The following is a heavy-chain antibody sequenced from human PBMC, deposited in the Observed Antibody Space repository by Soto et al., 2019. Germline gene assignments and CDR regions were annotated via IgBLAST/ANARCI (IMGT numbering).Heavy chain of an antibody. CDR1: AFTVLINY. CDR2: ISSDGGT. J-gene: IGHJ4*02. D-gene: IGHD6-19*01. V-gene: IGHV3-53*01. CDR3: ARDVIAVAGSADY. Sequence: GGSLILSCAASAFTVLINYMSWVRQAPGKGLEWVSAISSDGGTYYTDSVKGRFTISRDKSKNTLYLQMNDLTAEDTAVYYCARDVIAVAGSADYWGQGTLVTVSS.